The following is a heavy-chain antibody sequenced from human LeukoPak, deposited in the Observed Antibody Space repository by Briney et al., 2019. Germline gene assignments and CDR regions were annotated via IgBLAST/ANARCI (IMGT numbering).Heavy chain of an antibody. CDR3: ARDILTKQAYSGYDN. D-gene: IGHD5-12*01. CDR2: ISSSSDLM. Sequence: GGSLRLSCEASGFSLSISGMNWVRQAPGKGLEWISYISSSSDLMSYVDSVKGRFTVSRDNAKNSLYLQMNSLRDEDTAVYYCARDILTKQAYSGYDNWGQGTLVTVSS. CDR1: GFSLSISG. J-gene: IGHJ4*02. V-gene: IGHV3-48*02.